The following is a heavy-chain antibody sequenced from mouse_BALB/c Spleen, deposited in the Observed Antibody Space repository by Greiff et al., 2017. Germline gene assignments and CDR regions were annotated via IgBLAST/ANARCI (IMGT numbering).Heavy chain of an antibody. CDR2: ISDGGSYT. D-gene: IGHD3-1*01. J-gene: IGHJ2*01. V-gene: IGHV5-4*02. CDR3: ARDPTSGYFDY. CDR1: GFTFSDYY. Sequence: EVQGVESGGGLVKPGGSLKLSCAASGFTFSDYYMYWVRQTPEKRLEWVATISDGGSYTYYPDSVKGRFTISRDNAKNNLYLQMSSLKSEDTAMYYCARDPTSGYFDYWGQGTTLTVSS.